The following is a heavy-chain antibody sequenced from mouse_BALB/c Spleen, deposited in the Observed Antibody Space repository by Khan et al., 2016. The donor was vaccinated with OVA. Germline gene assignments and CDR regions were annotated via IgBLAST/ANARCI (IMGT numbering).Heavy chain of an antibody. CDR2: IYPNNAGT. D-gene: IGHD1-1*02. Sequence: QVQLQQSGAELVKPGASVRLSCKSSGYTFTSYYLYWVKQRPGQGLEWIGDIYPNNAGTNFTEKFKSKATLTVDKSSSTAYMQLRSLPSEDSAVYYSTRSEDGGFAYWGQGTLVTVSA. CDR3: TRSEDGGFAY. J-gene: IGHJ3*01. CDR1: GYTFTSYY. V-gene: IGHV1S81*02.